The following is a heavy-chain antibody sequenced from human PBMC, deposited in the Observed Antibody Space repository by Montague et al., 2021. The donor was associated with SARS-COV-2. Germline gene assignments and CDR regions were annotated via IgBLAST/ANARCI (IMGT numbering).Heavy chain of an antibody. J-gene: IGHJ2*01. V-gene: IGHV4-39*01. CDR3: AGRVVVPAAIGHWYFDL. Sequence: SETLSLTCTVSGGSISSSSYYWGWIRQPPGKGLEWIGSIYYSGSTYYNPSLESRVTISVDTSKNQFSLKLSSVTAADTAVYYCAGRVVVPAAIGHWYFDLWGRGTLVTVSS. CDR2: IYYSGST. D-gene: IGHD2-2*02. CDR1: GGSISSSSYY.